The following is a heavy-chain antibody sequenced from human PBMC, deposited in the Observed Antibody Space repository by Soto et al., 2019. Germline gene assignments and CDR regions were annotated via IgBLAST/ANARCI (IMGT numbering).Heavy chain of an antibody. CDR3: ARQNDFSRDAFDI. J-gene: IGHJ3*02. D-gene: IGHD3-3*01. V-gene: IGHV4-61*05. CDR1: GGSISSSSYY. CDR2: IYYSGST. Sequence: PSETLSLTCTVSGGSISSSSYYWGWIRQPPGKGLEWIGYIYYSGSTNYNPSLKSRVTISVDTSKNQFSLKLSSVTAADTAVYYCARQNDFSRDAFDIWGQGTMVTVSS.